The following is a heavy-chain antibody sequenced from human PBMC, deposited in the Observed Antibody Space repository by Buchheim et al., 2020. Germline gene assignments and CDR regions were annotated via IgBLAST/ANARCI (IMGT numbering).Heavy chain of an antibody. V-gene: IGHV4-61*01. J-gene: IGHJ4*02. Sequence: QVQLQESGPGLVKPSETLSLTCTVSGGSVSSGSYYWSWIRQPPGKGLEWIGYIYYSGSTNYNPSLKSRVTISVDTSKNQFSLKLSSVTAADTAVYYCARDSSGYSLDYWGQGT. CDR3: ARDSSGYSLDY. D-gene: IGHD3-22*01. CDR2: IYYSGST. CDR1: GGSVSSGSYY.